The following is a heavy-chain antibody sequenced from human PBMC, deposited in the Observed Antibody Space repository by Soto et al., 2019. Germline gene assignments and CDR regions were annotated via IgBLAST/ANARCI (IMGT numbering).Heavy chain of an antibody. CDR1: GGTFSSYA. CDR3: ARGTRSRRYYYDSSANYNWFDP. CDR2: IIPIYGTA. D-gene: IGHD3-22*01. Sequence: QVQLVQSGAEVKKPGSSVKVSCKASGGTFSSYAISWVRQAPGQGLEWMGGIIPIYGTANYAQKFQGRVTITADESTSTAYMELSSLRSEDTAVYYCARGTRSRRYYYDSSANYNWFDPWGQGTLVTVSS. J-gene: IGHJ5*02. V-gene: IGHV1-69*01.